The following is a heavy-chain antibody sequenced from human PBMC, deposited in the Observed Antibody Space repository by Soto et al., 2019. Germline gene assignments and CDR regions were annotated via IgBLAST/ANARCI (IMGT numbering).Heavy chain of an antibody. D-gene: IGHD6-13*01. Sequence: GGSLRLSCAASGFTFSSYGMHWVRQAPGKGLEWVAVISYDGSNKYYADSVKGRFTISRDNSKNTLYLQMNSLRAEDTAVYYCAKSFSIADVLYFDYWGQGTLVTVSS. CDR1: GFTFSSYG. J-gene: IGHJ4*02. CDR2: ISYDGSNK. V-gene: IGHV3-30*18. CDR3: AKSFSIADVLYFDY.